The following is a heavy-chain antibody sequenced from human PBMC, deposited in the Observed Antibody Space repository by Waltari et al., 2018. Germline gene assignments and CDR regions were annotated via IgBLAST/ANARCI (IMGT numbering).Heavy chain of an antibody. CDR3: ARQGIAAAGGGAFDI. CDR1: GGSISSSSYY. CDR2: IYYSGST. J-gene: IGHJ3*02. Sequence: QLQLQESGPGLVKPSETLSLTCTVSGGSISSSSYYWGWIRQPPGKGLEWIGSIYYSGSTYYHPSLKSRVTISVDTSKNQFSLKLSSVTAADTAVYYCARQGIAAAGGGAFDIWGQGTMVTVSS. D-gene: IGHD6-13*01. V-gene: IGHV4-39*01.